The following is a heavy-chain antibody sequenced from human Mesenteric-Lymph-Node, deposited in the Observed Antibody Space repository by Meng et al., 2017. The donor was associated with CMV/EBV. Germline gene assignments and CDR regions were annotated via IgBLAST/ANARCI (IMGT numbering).Heavy chain of an antibody. J-gene: IGHJ6*02. V-gene: IGHV4-39*07. CDR2: VYYSGST. CDR3: ARDLLGYCSSTSCLSYGMDV. D-gene: IGHD2-2*01. CDR1: GGSISSSPYY. Sequence: SETLSLTCTVSGGSISSSPYYWGWIRQPPGKGLEWIGSVYYSGSTYYNQSLKSLKSRVTISVDTSKNQFSLKLSSVTAADTAVYYCARDLLGYCSSTSCLSYGMDVWGQGTTVTVSS.